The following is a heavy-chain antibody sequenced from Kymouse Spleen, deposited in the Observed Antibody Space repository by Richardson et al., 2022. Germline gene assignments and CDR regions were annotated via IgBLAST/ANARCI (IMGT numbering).Heavy chain of an antibody. CDR2: ISSSSSTI. CDR1: GFTFSSYS. J-gene: IGHJ6*02. V-gene: IGHV3-48*02. CDR3: ARDRGYSYGLYYYYGMDV. Sequence: EVQLVESGGGLVQPGGSLRLSCAASGFTFSSYSMNWVRQAPGKGLEWVSYISSSSSTIYYADSVKGRFTISRDNAKNSLYLQMNSLRDEDTAVYYCARDRGYSYGLYYYYGMDVWGQGTTVTVSS. D-gene: IGHD5-18,IGHD5-18*01.